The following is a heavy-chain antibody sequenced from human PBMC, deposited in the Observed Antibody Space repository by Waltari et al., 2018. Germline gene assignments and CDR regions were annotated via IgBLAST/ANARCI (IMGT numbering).Heavy chain of an antibody. CDR2: IDQSDHP. Sequence: QVQLQQWGAGVLKPSETLSLTCVVNGGSFGSFWWSWIRQPPGKGLQWIGEIDQSDHPNYKPSLTSRVTISIDTSNNKFSLKMSAVTAADTAVYFCARGHNYYGVAFWGQGTTVTVSS. V-gene: IGHV4-34*02. D-gene: IGHD3-10*01. J-gene: IGHJ6*02. CDR3: ARGHNYYGVAF. CDR1: GGSFGSFW.